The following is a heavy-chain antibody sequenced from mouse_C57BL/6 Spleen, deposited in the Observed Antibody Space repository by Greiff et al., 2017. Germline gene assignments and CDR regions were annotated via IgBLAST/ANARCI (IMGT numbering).Heavy chain of an antibody. Sequence: EVQLQQSVAELVRPGASVKLSCTASGFNIKNTYMHWVKQRPEQGLEWIGRIDPENGNTKYAPKFKGKATITADTSSNTAYLHLSSLTSEDTSIYSCARPDSSGYVAWFAYWGQGTLVTVSA. CDR2: IDPENGNT. D-gene: IGHD3-2*02. J-gene: IGHJ3*01. CDR3: ARPDSSGYVAWFAY. CDR1: GFNIKNTY. V-gene: IGHV14-3*01.